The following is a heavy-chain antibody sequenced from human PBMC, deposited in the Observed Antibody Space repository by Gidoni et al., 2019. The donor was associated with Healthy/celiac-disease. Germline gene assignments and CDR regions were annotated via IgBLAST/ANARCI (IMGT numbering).Heavy chain of an antibody. V-gene: IGHV4-4*07. CDR1: GGSISSYY. D-gene: IGHD6-13*01. CDR3: ASSIAAAGTGAFDI. Sequence: QVQLQESGPGLVKPSETLSLTCTVPGGSISSYYWRWIRQPAGKGLEWIGRIYTSGSTNYNPSLKSRVTMSVDTSKNQFSLKLSSVTAADTAVYYCASSIAAAGTGAFDIWGQGTMVTVSS. J-gene: IGHJ3*02. CDR2: IYTSGST.